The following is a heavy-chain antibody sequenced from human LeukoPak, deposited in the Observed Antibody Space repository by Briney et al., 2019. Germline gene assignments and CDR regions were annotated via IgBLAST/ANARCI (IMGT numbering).Heavy chain of an antibody. CDR3: VRNDTSGVGLDY. D-gene: IGHD3-3*01. J-gene: IGHJ4*02. Sequence: GGSLRLSCVASGFTFINNAMTWVRQVPGKGLEWVSSISGRGTSINYAVSVKGRFSISRDNSKNTLYLQMNSLRHEDTAVYYCVRNDTSGVGLDYWGQGSLVTVSP. CDR1: GFTFINNA. V-gene: IGHV3-23*01. CDR2: ISGRGTSI.